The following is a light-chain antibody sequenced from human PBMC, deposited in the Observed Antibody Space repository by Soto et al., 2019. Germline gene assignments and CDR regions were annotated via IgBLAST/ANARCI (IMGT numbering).Light chain of an antibody. J-gene: IGKJ1*01. CDR2: MGS. CDR3: MQTLQTPWT. V-gene: IGKV2-28*01. Sequence: DIVMPQSPLSLPVTPGEPASISCRSSQSLLHGNGYNYLDWYLQKPGQSPQLLICMGSNRASGVADRFSGSGSGAAFTLKLSRVEAEDVGVYYCMQTLQTPWTFGQGTKVEIK. CDR1: QSLLHGNGYNY.